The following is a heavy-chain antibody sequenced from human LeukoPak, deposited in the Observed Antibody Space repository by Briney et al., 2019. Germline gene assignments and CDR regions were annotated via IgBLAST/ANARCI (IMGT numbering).Heavy chain of an antibody. CDR2: ISWNSGSI. V-gene: IGHV3-9*01. CDR3: AKDFGPGTLVAVAGTGAFDI. J-gene: IGHJ3*02. D-gene: IGHD6-19*01. Sequence: PGRSLRLSCAASGFTFGGYAMHWVRQAPGKGLEWVSGISWNSGSIGYADSVKGRFTISRDNAKNSLYLQMNSLRAEDTALYYCAKDFGPGTLVAVAGTGAFDIWGQGTMVTVSS. CDR1: GFTFGGYA.